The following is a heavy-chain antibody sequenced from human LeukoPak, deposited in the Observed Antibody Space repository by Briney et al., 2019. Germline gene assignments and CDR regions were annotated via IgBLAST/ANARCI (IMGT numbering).Heavy chain of an antibody. J-gene: IGHJ5*02. Sequence: SETLSLTCTVSGVSISSYYWSWIRQPPGKGLEWIGYIYYSGSTNYNPSLKSRVTISVDTSKNQFSLKLSSVTAADTAVYYCARDSSGWYDGWFDPWGQGTLVTVSS. D-gene: IGHD6-19*01. CDR3: ARDSSGWYDGWFDP. V-gene: IGHV4-59*01. CDR1: GVSISSYY. CDR2: IYYSGST.